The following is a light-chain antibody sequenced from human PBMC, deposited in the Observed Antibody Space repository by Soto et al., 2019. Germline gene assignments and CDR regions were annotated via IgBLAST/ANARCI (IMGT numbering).Light chain of an antibody. CDR3: QESYSTPRWT. CDR1: RSISSY. Sequence: DIQMTQSPSSLSASVGDRVNITCRASRSISSYLNWYQQKPGKAPKLLIYAASTLQSGVPSRFSGSGSGTDFTLTISSLQPEDFATYYCQESYSTPRWTFGQGTKVDIK. CDR2: AAS. V-gene: IGKV1-39*01. J-gene: IGKJ1*01.